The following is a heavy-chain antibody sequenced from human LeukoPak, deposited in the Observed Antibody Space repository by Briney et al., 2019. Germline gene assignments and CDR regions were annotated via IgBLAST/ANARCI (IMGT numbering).Heavy chain of an antibody. CDR3: ARTYYGSGSYYGYLFDY. CDR1: GGSISSGGYY. J-gene: IGHJ4*02. D-gene: IGHD3-10*01. V-gene: IGHV4-31*03. CDR2: IYYSGST. Sequence: SQTLSLTCTVSGGSISSGGYYWSWIRQHPGKGLEWIGYIYYSGSTNYNPSPKSRVTISVDTSKNQFSLKLSSVTAADTAVYYCARTYYGSGSYYGYLFDYWGQGTLVTVSS.